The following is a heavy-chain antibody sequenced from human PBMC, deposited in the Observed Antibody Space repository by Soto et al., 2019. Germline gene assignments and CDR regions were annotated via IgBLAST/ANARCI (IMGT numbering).Heavy chain of an antibody. CDR2: IRSKAYGGTT. Sequence: GGSLRLSCTASGFTFGDYAMSWFRQAPGKGLEWVGFIRSKAYGGTTEYAASVKGRFTISRDDSKSIAYLQMNSLKTEDTAVYYCTRLRQDYGDYLFADYWGQGTLVTVSS. CDR1: GFTFGDYA. J-gene: IGHJ4*02. V-gene: IGHV3-49*03. CDR3: TRLRQDYGDYLFADY. D-gene: IGHD4-17*01.